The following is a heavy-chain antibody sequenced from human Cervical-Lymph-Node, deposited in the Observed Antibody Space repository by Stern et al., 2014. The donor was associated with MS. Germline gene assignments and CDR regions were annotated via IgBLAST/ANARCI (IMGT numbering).Heavy chain of an antibody. CDR2: IYPGGSDT. Sequence: EVQLEESGAEVKKPGESLKISCKGSGYSFTNYWIGWGRQMPGKGLEWMGVIYPGGSDTRYSPSFQGRVTISADKSISTAYLQWSSLKASDTAMYYCARHRQQTLYGMDVWGQGTTVTVSS. CDR3: ARHRQQTLYGMDV. V-gene: IGHV5-51*01. CDR1: GYSFTNYW. D-gene: IGHD6-13*01. J-gene: IGHJ6*02.